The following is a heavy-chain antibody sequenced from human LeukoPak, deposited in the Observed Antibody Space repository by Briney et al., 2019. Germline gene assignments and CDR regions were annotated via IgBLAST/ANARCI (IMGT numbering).Heavy chain of an antibody. J-gene: IGHJ4*02. Sequence: GGSLRLSCAASGFTFSSYGMHWVRQAPGKGLEWVAVISYDGSNKYYADSVKGRFTISRDNSKNTLYLQMNSLRAEDTAVYYCARIPQLSAVAGTDLGDYWGQGTLVTVSS. CDR3: ARIPQLSAVAGTDLGDY. D-gene: IGHD6-19*01. V-gene: IGHV3-30*03. CDR1: GFTFSSYG. CDR2: ISYDGSNK.